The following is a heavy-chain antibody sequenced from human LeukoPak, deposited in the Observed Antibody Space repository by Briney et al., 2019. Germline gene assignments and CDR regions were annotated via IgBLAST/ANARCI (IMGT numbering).Heavy chain of an antibody. V-gene: IGHV3-7*01. D-gene: IGHD6-19*01. CDR1: GFTFTYYA. J-gene: IGHJ5*02. Sequence: GGSLRLSCAASGFTFTYYAMSWVRQAPGKGLEWVANIKQDGSEKYYLDSLEGRFTISRDNAKNSVYLQINRLRAEDTAVYYCARRGTIAVPVFWFDPWGQGTLVIVSS. CDR2: IKQDGSEK. CDR3: ARRGTIAVPVFWFDP.